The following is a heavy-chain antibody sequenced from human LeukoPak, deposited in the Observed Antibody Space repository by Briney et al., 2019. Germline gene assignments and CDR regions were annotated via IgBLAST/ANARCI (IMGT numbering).Heavy chain of an antibody. J-gene: IGHJ6*02. D-gene: IGHD3-9*01. V-gene: IGHV4-59*08. CDR2: IYYSGST. CDR3: ARQTFLRYHYYGMDV. CDR1: GGSISSYY. Sequence: SETLSLTCTVSGGSISSYYWSWIRQPPGKGLEWIGYIYYSGSTNYNPSLKSRVTISVDTSKNQFSLKLSSVTAAGTAVYYCARQTFLRYHYYGMDVWGQGTTVTVSS.